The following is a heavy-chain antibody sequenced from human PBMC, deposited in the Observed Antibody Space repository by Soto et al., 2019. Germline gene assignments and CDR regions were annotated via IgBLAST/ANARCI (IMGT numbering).Heavy chain of an antibody. V-gene: IGHV1-18*01. CDR3: ARDQPPYYYDSSGWESLDY. CDR1: GYTFTSYG. D-gene: IGHD3-22*01. CDR2: ISAYNGNT. Sequence: ASVKVSCKASGYTFTSYGISWVRQAPGQGLEWMGWISAYNGNTNYAQKLQGRVTMTTDTSTSTAYMELRSLRSDDTAVYYCARDQPPYYYDSSGWESLDYWGQGTLVTVSS. J-gene: IGHJ4*02.